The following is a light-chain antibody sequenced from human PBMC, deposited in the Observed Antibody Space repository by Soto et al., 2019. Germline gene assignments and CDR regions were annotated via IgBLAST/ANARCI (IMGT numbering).Light chain of an antibody. CDR1: QDISNS. Sequence: DIQMTQSPSSLSASVGDRVTITCRASQDISNSLAWYQQKPGKLPNLLIYAASTLQSGVPSRFTGSGSGTEFTLTISSLQPEDIATYYCQKYNSAPLTFGGGTKVVIK. CDR3: QKYNSAPLT. J-gene: IGKJ4*01. V-gene: IGKV1-27*01. CDR2: AAS.